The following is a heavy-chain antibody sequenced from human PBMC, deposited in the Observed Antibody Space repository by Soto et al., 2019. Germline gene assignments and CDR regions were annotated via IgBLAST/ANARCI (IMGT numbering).Heavy chain of an antibody. V-gene: IGHV3-33*03. J-gene: IGHJ4*02. CDR2: VWYDGSKQ. Sequence: CSAAGGFTFRESVIISVVAASCKGLEWVAGVWYDGSKQYYADSVKGRFTVFRDNSKNTVYLQMNSLKTEDTGIYYCIVDVPNGRVYVPIDYWGQGTPVTVSS. CDR3: IVDVPNGRVYVPIDY. D-gene: IGHD3-10*02. CDR1: GFTFRESV.